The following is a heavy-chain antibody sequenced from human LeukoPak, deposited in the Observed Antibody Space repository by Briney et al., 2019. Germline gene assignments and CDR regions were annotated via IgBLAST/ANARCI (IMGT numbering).Heavy chain of an antibody. J-gene: IGHJ5*02. D-gene: IGHD6-19*01. Sequence: ASVKVSCKASGYTFTSYDINWVRQATGQGLEWMGWMNPNSGNTGYAQKFQGRVTITRNTSISTAYMELSSLRSEDTAVYYCARGEFAVADKYNWFDPWGQGTLVTVSS. CDR3: ARGEFAVADKYNWFDP. CDR1: GYTFTSYD. CDR2: MNPNSGNT. V-gene: IGHV1-8*03.